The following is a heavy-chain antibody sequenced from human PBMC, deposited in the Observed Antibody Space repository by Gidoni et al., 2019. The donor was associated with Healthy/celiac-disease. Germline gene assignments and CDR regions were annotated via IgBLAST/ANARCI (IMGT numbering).Heavy chain of an antibody. J-gene: IGHJ3*02. CDR2: IRSKAYGGTT. CDR3: TREVVMRNSYAEDAFDI. CDR1: GFTFGDYA. Sequence: EVQLVESGGGLVQPGRSLRLSCTASGFTFGDYAMSWFRQAPGKGLEWVGFIRSKAYGGTTEYAASVKGRFTISRDDSKSIAYLQMNSLKTEDTAVYYCTREVVMRNSYAEDAFDIWDQGTMVTVSS. D-gene: IGHD5-18*01. V-gene: IGHV3-49*03.